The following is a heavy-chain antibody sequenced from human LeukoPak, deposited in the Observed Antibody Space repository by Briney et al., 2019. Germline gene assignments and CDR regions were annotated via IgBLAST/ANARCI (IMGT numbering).Heavy chain of an antibody. Sequence: QPGGSLRLSCAASGFTFSDYWMHWVRQAPGKGLEWVSRIYSDESSTYYADSVKGRFTISRDNAKNTLYLQMNSLRAEDTAVYYCAKNGALNREHKLDPWGQGTLVTVSS. CDR2: IYSDESST. CDR3: AKNGALNREHKLDP. CDR1: GFTFSDYW. D-gene: IGHD1-26*01. J-gene: IGHJ5*02. V-gene: IGHV3-74*01.